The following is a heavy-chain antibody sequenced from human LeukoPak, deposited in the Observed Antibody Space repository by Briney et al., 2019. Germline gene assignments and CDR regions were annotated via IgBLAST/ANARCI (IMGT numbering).Heavy chain of an antibody. D-gene: IGHD6-6*01. J-gene: IGHJ4*02. CDR3: ARRGVKAARPFDY. CDR1: GGSISSSSYY. CDR2: IYYSGST. Sequence: SETLSLTCTVSGGSISSSSYYWGWLRQPPGKGLEWIGSIYYSGSTYYNPSLKSRVTISVDTSKNQFSLKLSSVTAADTAVYYCARRGVKAARPFDYWGQGTLVTVSS. V-gene: IGHV4-39*01.